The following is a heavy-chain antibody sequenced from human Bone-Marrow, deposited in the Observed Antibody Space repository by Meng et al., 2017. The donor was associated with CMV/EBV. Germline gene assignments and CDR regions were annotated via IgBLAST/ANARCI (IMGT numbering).Heavy chain of an antibody. Sequence: GGSLRLSCAASGFTFSSYGMHWVRQASGKGLEWVGRIRSKANSYATAYAASVKGRFTIARDDSKNTPYLQMNSLKTEDTAVYYCNLRFLDGYYYGMDVWGQGTTVTVSS. V-gene: IGHV3-73*01. CDR3: NLRFLDGYYYGMDV. CDR2: IRSKANSYAT. J-gene: IGHJ6*02. CDR1: GFTFSSYG. D-gene: IGHD3-3*01.